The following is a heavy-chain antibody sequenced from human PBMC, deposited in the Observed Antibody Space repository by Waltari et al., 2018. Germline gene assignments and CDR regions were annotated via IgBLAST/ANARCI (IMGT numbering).Heavy chain of an antibody. CDR2: IYYSGST. J-gene: IGHJ4*02. CDR1: GGSINSYY. Sequence: QVQLQESGPGLVTPSETLSLTCTVSGGSINSYYWSWIRQPPGKGLEWIAYIYYSGSTNYNPSLKSRVTISVDTSKNQFSLKLSSVTAADTAIYYCARHEYSTTWGGLDWGQGTLVTVSS. CDR3: ARHEYSTTWGGLD. D-gene: IGHD6-13*01. V-gene: IGHV4-59*08.